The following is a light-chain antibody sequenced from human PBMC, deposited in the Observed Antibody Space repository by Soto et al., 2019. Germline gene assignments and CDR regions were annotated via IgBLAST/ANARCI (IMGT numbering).Light chain of an antibody. CDR1: SSDVGDYNY. CDR3: SSYTSSSTLYV. CDR2: EVS. V-gene: IGLV2-14*01. J-gene: IGLJ1*01. Sequence: QSALTQPASVSGSPGQSITISCTGTSSDVGDYNYVPWYQQHPGKAPKLMIYEVSNRPSGVSNRFSGSKSGNTASLTISGLQAEDEADYYCSSYTSSSTLYVFGTGTKLTVL.